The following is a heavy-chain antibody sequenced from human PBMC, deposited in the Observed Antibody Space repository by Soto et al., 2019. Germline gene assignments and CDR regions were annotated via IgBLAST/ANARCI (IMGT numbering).Heavy chain of an antibody. Sequence: PSETLSLTCTVSGGSISSGSYFWSWVRQRPGEGLEWIGNIYYTGITYYNLSLKSRVAISVDTSKNQFSLKLSSVTAADTAVYYCARGPPTLAARLIPSWWFDPWGQGTLVTVSS. J-gene: IGHJ5*02. CDR2: IYYTGIT. D-gene: IGHD6-6*01. CDR3: ARGPPTLAARLIPSWWFDP. V-gene: IGHV4-39*07. CDR1: GGSISSGSYF.